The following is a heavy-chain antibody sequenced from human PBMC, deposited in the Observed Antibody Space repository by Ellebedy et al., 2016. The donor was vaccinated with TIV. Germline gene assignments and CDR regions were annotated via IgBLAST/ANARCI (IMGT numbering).Heavy chain of an antibody. J-gene: IGHJ1*01. D-gene: IGHD4-17*01. Sequence: ETLSLTXAASGFSFSSYAMTWVRQAPGKGLEWVSALSGSGDSTYYADSVKGRFTISRDNSKNTLYLQMNSLRAEDTAVYYCAKDKFTVNMYFLGGEHLQHWGQGTLVIVSS. CDR3: AKDKFTVNMYFLGGEHLQH. CDR1: GFSFSSYA. CDR2: LSGSGDST. V-gene: IGHV3-23*01.